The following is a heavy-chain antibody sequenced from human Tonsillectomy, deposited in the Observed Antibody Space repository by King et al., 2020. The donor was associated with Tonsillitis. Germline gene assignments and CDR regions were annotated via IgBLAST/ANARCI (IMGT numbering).Heavy chain of an antibody. CDR2: SNHSGST. CDR3: ARLPAPYYDILTGYYLVNYFDY. D-gene: IGHD3-9*01. Sequence: VQLQQWGAGLLKPSETLSLTCAVYGGSFSGYYWSWIRQPPGKGLEWIGESNHSGSTNYNPSLKSRVTISVDTSKNQFSLKLSSVTAADTAEYYGARLPAPYYDILTGYYLVNYFDYWGQGTLVTVSS. J-gene: IGHJ4*02. CDR1: GGSFSGYY. V-gene: IGHV4-34*01.